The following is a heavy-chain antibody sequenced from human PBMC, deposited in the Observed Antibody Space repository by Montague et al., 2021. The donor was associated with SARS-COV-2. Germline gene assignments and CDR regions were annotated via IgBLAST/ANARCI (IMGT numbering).Heavy chain of an antibody. CDR2: IYGDDDK. CDR1: GFSLSTSGVG. Sequence: PALVKPTQTLTLTCTFSGFSLSTSGVGVGWIRQPPGKALEWLALIYGDDDKRYSPSLKSRLTITKDTSKNQVVLTMTNMDPVDTATYYCAHRRPGSGSYYFDYWGQGTLVTVSS. V-gene: IGHV2-5*02. J-gene: IGHJ4*02. D-gene: IGHD3-10*01. CDR3: AHRRPGSGSYYFDY.